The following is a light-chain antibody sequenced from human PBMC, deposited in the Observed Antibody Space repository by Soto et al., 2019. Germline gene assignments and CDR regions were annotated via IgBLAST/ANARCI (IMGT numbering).Light chain of an antibody. V-gene: IGKV1-5*01. J-gene: IGKJ5*01. CDR2: DAS. CDR3: QQYNTWPPIT. Sequence: DIQMTQSPATLSASVGDRVTITCRASQNIVRWLAWYQQKPGKAPNLLIYDASSLHSGVPSRFSGSGSWTEFTLTISSLQSEDFAVYYCQQYNTWPPITFGQGTRLEIK. CDR1: QNIVRW.